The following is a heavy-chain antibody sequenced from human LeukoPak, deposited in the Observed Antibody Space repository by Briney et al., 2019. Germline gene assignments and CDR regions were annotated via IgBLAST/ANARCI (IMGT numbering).Heavy chain of an antibody. Sequence: GGSLRLSCAASGFTFSSYSMHWVRQAPGKGLEWVAFISYDGSNKYYADSVKGRFTISRDNSKNTLYLQMNSLRAEDAAVYYCASRTDTSYPFDIWGQGTMVTVSS. V-gene: IGHV3-30*04. CDR3: ASRTDTSYPFDI. CDR2: ISYDGSNK. J-gene: IGHJ3*02. CDR1: GFTFSSYS. D-gene: IGHD2/OR15-2a*01.